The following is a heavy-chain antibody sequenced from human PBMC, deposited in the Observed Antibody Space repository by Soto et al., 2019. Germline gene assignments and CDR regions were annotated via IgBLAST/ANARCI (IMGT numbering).Heavy chain of an antibody. V-gene: IGHV3-9*01. CDR3: AKAEYSSSSILFDY. CDR2: ISWNSGSI. Sequence: PGGSLRLSCAASGFTFDDYAMHWVRQAPGKGLEWVSGISWNSGSIGYADSVKGRFTISRDNAKNSLYLQMNSLRAEDTALYYCAKAEYSSSSILFDYWGQGTLVTVSS. J-gene: IGHJ4*02. CDR1: GFTFDDYA. D-gene: IGHD6-6*01.